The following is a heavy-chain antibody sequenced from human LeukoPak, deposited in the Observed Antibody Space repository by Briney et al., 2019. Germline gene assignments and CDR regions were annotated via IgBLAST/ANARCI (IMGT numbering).Heavy chain of an antibody. CDR2: ISYDGSNK. Sequence: GGSLRLSCAASGFTFSSYGIHWVRQAPGKGLEWVAVISYDGSNKYYADSVKGRFTISRDNSKNTLYLQMNGLRAEDTAVYYCAKAGEGEYSSSWYGDYWGQGTLVTVSS. CDR1: GFTFSSYG. D-gene: IGHD6-13*01. J-gene: IGHJ4*02. CDR3: AKAGEGEYSSSWYGDY. V-gene: IGHV3-30*18.